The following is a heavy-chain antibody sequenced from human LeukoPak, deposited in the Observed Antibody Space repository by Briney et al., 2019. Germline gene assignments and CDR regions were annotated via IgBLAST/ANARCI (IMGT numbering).Heavy chain of an antibody. CDR2: INPNSGGT. Sequence: GASVTVSFKASGYTFTGYYMHWVRQAPGQGLEWMGWINPNSGGTNYAQKFQGRVTMTRDTSISAAYMELSRLRSDDTAVYYCARAQSRAVDIWGQGTMVTVSS. CDR3: ARAQSRAVDI. V-gene: IGHV1-2*02. J-gene: IGHJ3*02. CDR1: GYTFTGYY.